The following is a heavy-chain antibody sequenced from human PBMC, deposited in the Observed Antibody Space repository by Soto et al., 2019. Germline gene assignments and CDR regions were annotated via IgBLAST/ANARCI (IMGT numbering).Heavy chain of an antibody. D-gene: IGHD6-19*01. CDR1: GYSFAGYW. V-gene: IGHV5-10-1*01. CDR3: ASHGQGAQWLNSYYYYGMDV. J-gene: IGHJ6*02. CDR2: IDPSDSYT. Sequence: GESLKISCKGSGYSFAGYWITWVRQMPGKGLEWMGRIDPSDSYTNYSPSFQGHVTISADKSISTAYLQWSSLKASDTAMYYCASHGQGAQWLNSYYYYGMDVWGQGTTVTVSS.